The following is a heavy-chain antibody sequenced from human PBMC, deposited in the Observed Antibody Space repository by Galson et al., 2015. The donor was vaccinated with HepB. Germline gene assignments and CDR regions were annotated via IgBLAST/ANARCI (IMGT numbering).Heavy chain of an antibody. V-gene: IGHV2-5*02. J-gene: IGHJ4*02. Sequence: PALVKPTQTLTLTCTFSGFSLSTSEEGVGVAWIRQPPGKALEGLAPIYWDDDQRYSPFLKNRPTLTKDPSKDQVVLIMTRMDPMDTATYYCAHIRDSASVRFDSWGQGAQVTVSS. CDR1: GFSLSTSEEG. CDR2: IYWDDDQ. CDR3: AHIRDSASVRFDS. D-gene: IGHD4-17*01.